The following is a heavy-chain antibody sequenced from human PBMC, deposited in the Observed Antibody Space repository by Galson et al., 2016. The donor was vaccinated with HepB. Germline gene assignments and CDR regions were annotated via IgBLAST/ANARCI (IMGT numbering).Heavy chain of an antibody. D-gene: IGHD3-16*01. CDR1: GYTFTRHG. CDR2: INTYTRYT. CDR3: ARGARFGVLPDYYFDY. Sequence: SVKVSCKASGYTFTRHGITWVRQAPGQGLEWMGWINTYTRYTHYTQKLQDRVTVTIDTSTSTAYMELRSLRSDDTAVYYCARGARFGVLPDYYFDYWGQGTLVTVSS. J-gene: IGHJ4*02. V-gene: IGHV1-18*01.